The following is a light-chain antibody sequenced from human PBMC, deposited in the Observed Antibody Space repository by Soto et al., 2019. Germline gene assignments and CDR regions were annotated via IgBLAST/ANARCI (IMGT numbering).Light chain of an antibody. Sequence: DIQMTQSPSSLSASVGDTVTITCRASQSILVFSSWYQHKPGEAPKLLIYRSSTLQDWVPSRFSGSGSGTYFTLTITNLQLEDLATYYCQQNYSPPLTFGGGTKVDIK. J-gene: IGKJ4*01. V-gene: IGKV1-39*01. CDR3: QQNYSPPLT. CDR2: RSS. CDR1: QSILVF.